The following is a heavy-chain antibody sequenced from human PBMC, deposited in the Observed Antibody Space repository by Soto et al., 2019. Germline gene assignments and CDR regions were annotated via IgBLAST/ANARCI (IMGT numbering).Heavy chain of an antibody. CDR3: AKDRSHYDFWSGYSNY. V-gene: IGHV3-23*01. CDR2: ISGSGGST. CDR1: GFTFSSYA. Sequence: LRLSCAASGFTFSSYAMSWVRQAPGKGLEWASAISGSGGSTYYADSVKGRFTISRDNSKNTLYLQVNSLRAEDTAVYYCAKDRSHYDFWSGYSNYWGQGTLVTVSS. D-gene: IGHD3-3*01. J-gene: IGHJ4*02.